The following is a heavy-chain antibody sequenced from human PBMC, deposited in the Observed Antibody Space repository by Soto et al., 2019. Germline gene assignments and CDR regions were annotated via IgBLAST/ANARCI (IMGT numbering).Heavy chain of an antibody. CDR2: INPNSGGT. CDR1: GYTFTGYY. Sequence: ASVKVSCKASGYTFTGYYMHWVRQAPGQGLEWMGWINPNSGGTNYAQKFQGWVTMTRDTSISTAYMELSRLRSDDTAVYYCARMVYSRSIYYIDYRGQGTLVTVSS. V-gene: IGHV1-2*04. D-gene: IGHD6-6*01. CDR3: ARMVYSRSIYYIDY. J-gene: IGHJ4*02.